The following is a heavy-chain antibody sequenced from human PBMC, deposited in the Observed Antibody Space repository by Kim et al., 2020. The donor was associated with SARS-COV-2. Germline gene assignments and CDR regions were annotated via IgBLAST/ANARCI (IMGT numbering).Heavy chain of an antibody. J-gene: IGHJ6*02. CDR2: IYPGYSDT. Sequence: GESLKISCKGSGYSFTSYWIGWVRQMPGKGLEWMGIIYPGYSDTRYSPSFQGQVTISADKSISTAYLQWSSLKASDTAMYYCARRSHYYGSGSYYYYYGMDVWGQGTTVTVSS. D-gene: IGHD3-10*01. CDR1: GYSFTSYW. CDR3: ARRSHYYGSGSYYYYYGMDV. V-gene: IGHV5-51*01.